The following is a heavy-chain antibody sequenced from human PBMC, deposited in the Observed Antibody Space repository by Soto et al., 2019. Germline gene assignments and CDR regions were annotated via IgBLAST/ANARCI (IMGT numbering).Heavy chain of an antibody. CDR1: GYTFTKYW. Sequence: GESLKISCQASGYTFTKYWVGWVRQMPGKGLEWMGIIYPDDSDTRYSPSFQGHVTISADKSISTAYLQWGSLKASDSATYYCARRDMLAGYVYFDYWGQGTQVTVSS. CDR3: ARRDMLAGYVYFDY. CDR2: IYPDDSDT. V-gene: IGHV5-51*01. J-gene: IGHJ4*02. D-gene: IGHD3-9*01.